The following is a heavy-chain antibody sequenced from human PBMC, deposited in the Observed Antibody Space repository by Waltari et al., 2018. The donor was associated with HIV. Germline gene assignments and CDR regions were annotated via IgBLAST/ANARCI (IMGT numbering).Heavy chain of an antibody. CDR2: IYYSGST. CDR3: ARHSQHSHYYDSSGYYGAFDY. V-gene: IGHV4-39*01. D-gene: IGHD3-22*01. CDR1: GGSISSRSYH. J-gene: IGHJ4*02. Sequence: QLQLQESGPGLVKPSETLSLTCPVSGGSISSRSYHWDWLRQPPGQWPAWIGSIYYSGSTYYNPSLKSRVTISVDTSKNQFSLKLSSVTAADTAVYYCARHSQHSHYYDSSGYYGAFDYWGQGTLVTVSS.